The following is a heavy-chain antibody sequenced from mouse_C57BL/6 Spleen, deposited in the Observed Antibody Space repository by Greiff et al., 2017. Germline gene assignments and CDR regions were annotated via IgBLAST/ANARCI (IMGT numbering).Heavy chain of an antibody. J-gene: IGHJ2*01. CDR2: IDPSDSYT. Sequence: VQLQQPGAELVMPGASVKLSCTASGYTFTSYWMHWVKQRPGQGLEWIGEIDPSDSYTNYNPKFKGKSTLTVDTSSSTAYMQLSSLTSEDAAVYYCAVFSTTVVADYWGQGTTLTVSS. V-gene: IGHV1-69*01. CDR3: AVFSTTVVADY. CDR1: GYTFTSYW. D-gene: IGHD1-1*01.